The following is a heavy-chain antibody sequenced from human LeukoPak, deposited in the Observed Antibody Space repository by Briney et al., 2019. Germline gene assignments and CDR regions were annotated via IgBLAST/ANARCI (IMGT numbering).Heavy chain of an antibody. J-gene: IGHJ4*02. CDR3: ARDLRSWLGGPFDY. CDR1: GFTFSSAW. CDR2: IKKDGSDK. D-gene: IGHD6-19*01. Sequence: GGSLRLSCAASGFTFSSAWMSWVRQPPGKGLEWVANIKKDGSDKYYVESVKGRFTISRDNAKNSLYLQMNSLRAEDTAVYYCARDLRSWLGGPFDYWGEGTLVTVSS. V-gene: IGHV3-7*01.